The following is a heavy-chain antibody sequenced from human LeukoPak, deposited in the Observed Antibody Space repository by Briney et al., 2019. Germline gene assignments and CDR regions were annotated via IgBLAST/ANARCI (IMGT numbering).Heavy chain of an antibody. V-gene: IGHV4-39*07. J-gene: IGHJ4*02. Sequence: WVRQPPGKGLEWIGCIYYSGSTYYNPSLKSRVTISVDTSKNQFSLKLSSVTAADTAVYYCARLGWKCGVDYWGQGTLVTVSS. D-gene: IGHD1-1*01. CDR3: ARLGWKCGVDY. CDR2: IYYSGST.